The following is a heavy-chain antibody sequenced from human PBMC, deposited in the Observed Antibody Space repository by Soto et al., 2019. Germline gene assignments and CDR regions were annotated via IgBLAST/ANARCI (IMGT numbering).Heavy chain of an antibody. D-gene: IGHD3-10*01. V-gene: IGHV1-18*04. J-gene: IGHJ4*02. Sequence: ASVKVSCESCGYTFTSYGISWVRQAPGQGLEWIGWISAYSGNTRYAQKFQGRVTLTRNTSTNTAYMEMSSLTSDDTAVYYCARGSPGPVDHWGQGTPVNVSS. CDR3: ARGSPGPVDH. CDR1: GYTFTSYG. CDR2: ISAYSGNT.